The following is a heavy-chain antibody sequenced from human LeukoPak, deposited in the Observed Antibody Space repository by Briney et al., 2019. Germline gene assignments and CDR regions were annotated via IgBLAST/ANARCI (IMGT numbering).Heavy chain of an antibody. CDR3: ARGTSWVTTFRYYYYYGMDV. CDR1: GGSFSGYY. Sequence: SETLSLTCAVYGGSFSGYYWSWIRQPPGKGLEWIGEINHSGSTNYNPSLKSRVTISVDTSKNQFSLKLSSVTAADTAVYYFARGTSWVTTFRYYYYYGMDVGGKGPTVTVSS. CDR2: INHSGST. D-gene: IGHD4-17*01. J-gene: IGHJ6*04. V-gene: IGHV4-34*01.